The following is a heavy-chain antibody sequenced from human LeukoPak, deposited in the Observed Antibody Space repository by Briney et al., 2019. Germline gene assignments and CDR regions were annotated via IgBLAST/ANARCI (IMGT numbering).Heavy chain of an antibody. CDR1: GGSISSSNW. J-gene: IGHJ5*02. CDR3: ARDRLEGLRRFDP. D-gene: IGHD4-17*01. CDR2: IYHSGST. Sequence: SETLSLTCAVSGGSISSSNWWSWVRQPPGKGLEWIGEIYHSGSTNYNPSLRSRVTISVDKSKNQFSLKLSSVTAADTAVYYCARDRLEGLRRFDPWGQGTLVTVSS. V-gene: IGHV4-4*02.